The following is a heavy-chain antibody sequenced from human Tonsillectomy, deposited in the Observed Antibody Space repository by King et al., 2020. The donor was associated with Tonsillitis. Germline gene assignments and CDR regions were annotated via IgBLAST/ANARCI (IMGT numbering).Heavy chain of an antibody. CDR2: IIPILGIA. CDR1: GGTISTYA. D-gene: IGHD1-26*01. CDR3: ARLAATPR. V-gene: IGHV1-69*09. Sequence: VQLVQSGAEVKKPGSSVKVSCEASGGTISTYAISWVRQAPGQGLEWMGRIIPILGIANYAQKFQGRITITANKSTGAVYMELSSLRSEDSALYYCARLAATPRWGQGTLVTVSS. J-gene: IGHJ4*02.